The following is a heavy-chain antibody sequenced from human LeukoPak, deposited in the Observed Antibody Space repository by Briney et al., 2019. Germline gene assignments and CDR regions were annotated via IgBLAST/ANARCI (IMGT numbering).Heavy chain of an antibody. CDR1: GGSISSSSYY. CDR3: ARLAYWYFDL. V-gene: IGHV4-39*01. J-gene: IGHJ2*01. CDR2: IYYSGST. D-gene: IGHD3-3*02. Sequence: KPSETLSLTCTVSGGSISSSSYYWGWIRQPPGKGLEWIGSIYYSGSTYYNPSLKSRVTISVDTSKNQFSLKLSSVTAADTAVYYCARLAYWYFDLWGRGTLVTVSS.